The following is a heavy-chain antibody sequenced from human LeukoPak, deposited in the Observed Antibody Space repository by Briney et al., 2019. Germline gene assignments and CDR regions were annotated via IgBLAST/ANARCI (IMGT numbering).Heavy chain of an antibody. Sequence: PSETLSLTCTVSGGSISLYYWSWIRQLPGKGLEWIGYFYDTRSPKYNPSLERRVTISVDMSRNQFSLNLTSVTAADTAVYYCARGRGSLTYWGQGTLATVSS. J-gene: IGHJ4*02. V-gene: IGHV4-59*01. CDR1: GGSISLYY. CDR2: FYDTRSP. D-gene: IGHD3-10*01. CDR3: ARGRGSLTY.